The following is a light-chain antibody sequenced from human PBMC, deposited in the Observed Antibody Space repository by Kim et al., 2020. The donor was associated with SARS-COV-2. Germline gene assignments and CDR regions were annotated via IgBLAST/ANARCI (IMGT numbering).Light chain of an antibody. CDR3: QHDA. V-gene: IGKV3-15*01. CDR1: QSVGYN. CDR2: SAS. J-gene: IGKJ4*01. Sequence: PAGLSASAGERVTLSCRASQSVGYNLAWYHQRSGQAPRLLIYSASTRATGIPARFSGSGSGTDFTLNISNLQSEDFAVYYCQHDAFGGGTKLEI.